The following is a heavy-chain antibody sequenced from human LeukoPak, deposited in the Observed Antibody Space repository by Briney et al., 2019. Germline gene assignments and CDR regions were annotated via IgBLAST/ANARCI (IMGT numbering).Heavy chain of an antibody. CDR3: ASSPIVVVPAATPSPFDY. CDR1: GGSISSYY. V-gene: IGHV4-59*08. Sequence: SETLSLTCTVSGGSISSYYWSWIRQPPGKGLEWIGYIYYSGSTNYNPSLKSRVTISVDTSKNQFSLKLSSVTAADTAVYYCASSPIVVVPAATPSPFDYWGQGTLVTVSS. D-gene: IGHD2-2*01. CDR2: IYYSGST. J-gene: IGHJ4*02.